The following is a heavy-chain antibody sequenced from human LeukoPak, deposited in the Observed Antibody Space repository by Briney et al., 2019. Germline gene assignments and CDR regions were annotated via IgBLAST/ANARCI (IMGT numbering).Heavy chain of an antibody. CDR1: GFTFSSYG. CDR3: ARGSYFDY. Sequence: PGRSLRLSCAASGFTFSSYGMHWVRQAPGKGLEWVAVISYDGSNKYYADSVKGRFTISRDNSKNTLYLQMNSLRAEDTAVYYCARGSYFDYWGHGTLVTVSS. J-gene: IGHJ4*01. V-gene: IGHV3-30*03. CDR2: ISYDGSNK.